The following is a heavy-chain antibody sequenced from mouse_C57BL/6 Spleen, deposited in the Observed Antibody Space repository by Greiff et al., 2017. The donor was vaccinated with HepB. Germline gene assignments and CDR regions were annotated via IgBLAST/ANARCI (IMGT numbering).Heavy chain of an antibody. J-gene: IGHJ4*01. CDR3: ARNSNYNYYAMDY. V-gene: IGHV1-7*01. CDR2: INPSSGYT. CDR1: GYTFTSYW. Sequence: QVHVKQSGAELAKPGASVKLSCKASGYTFTSYWMHWVKQRPGQGLEWIGYINPSSGYTKYNQKFKDKATLTADKSSSTAYMQLSSLTYEDSAVYYCARNSNYNYYAMDYWGQGTSVTVSS. D-gene: IGHD2-5*01.